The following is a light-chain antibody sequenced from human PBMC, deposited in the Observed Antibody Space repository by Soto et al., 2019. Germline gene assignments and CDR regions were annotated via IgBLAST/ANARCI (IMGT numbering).Light chain of an antibody. CDR3: QHYNSYSEA. V-gene: IGKV1-5*03. Sequence: DIQMTQSPSTLSVSVGDRATITGGASQTISSWLAWYQQKPGKAPKLLIYKASTLNSGVPSRFSGSGSGTEFTLTISSLQPDDFATYYCQHYNSYSEAFGQGTKVDIK. CDR1: QTISSW. J-gene: IGKJ1*01. CDR2: KAS.